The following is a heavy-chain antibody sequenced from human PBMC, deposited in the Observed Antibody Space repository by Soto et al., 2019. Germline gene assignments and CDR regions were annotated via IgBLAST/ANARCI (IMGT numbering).Heavy chain of an antibody. Sequence: EVQLVESGGRLVKPGGSLRLSCVGSGFTFNNYIMTWVRQAPGKGLEWVSSISSGSSYIYYAESLKGRFTISRDDARNSLYLQMNNLRVDDTAVYYCVRDSLMRTSWGQGTLVTVSS. CDR2: ISSGSSYI. CDR3: VRDSLMRTS. J-gene: IGHJ5*02. D-gene: IGHD2-8*01. CDR1: GFTFNNYI. V-gene: IGHV3-21*02.